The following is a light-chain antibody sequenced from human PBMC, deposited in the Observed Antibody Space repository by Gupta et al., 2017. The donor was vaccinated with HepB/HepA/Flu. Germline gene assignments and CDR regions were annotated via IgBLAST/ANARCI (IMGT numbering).Light chain of an antibody. CDR3: QQHNDWPIA. Sequence: EIVLTQSPATLSLSPGERATLSCWASQSVSSNLAWYQQKLGQAPRLLMHGSSNRAAGIPARFSGSGSGTDFTLTISRLEPEDFAVYYCQQHNDWPIAFGGGTKVEI. CDR1: QSVSSN. J-gene: IGKJ4*01. CDR2: GSS. V-gene: IGKV3-11*01.